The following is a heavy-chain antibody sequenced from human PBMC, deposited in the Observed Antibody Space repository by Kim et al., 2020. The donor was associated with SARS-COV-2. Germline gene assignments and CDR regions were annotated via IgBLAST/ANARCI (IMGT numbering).Heavy chain of an antibody. V-gene: IGHV4-34*01. CDR3: ARGEPGIAVSGGDRLSYFDY. Sequence: SETLSLTCAVYGGSFSGYYWSWIRQPPGKGLEWIGEINHSGSTNYNPSLKSRVTISVDTSKNQFSLKLSSVTAADTAVYYCARGEPGIAVSGGDRLSYFDYWGQGTLVTVSS. D-gene: IGHD6-19*01. CDR2: INHSGST. J-gene: IGHJ4*02. CDR1: GGSFSGYY.